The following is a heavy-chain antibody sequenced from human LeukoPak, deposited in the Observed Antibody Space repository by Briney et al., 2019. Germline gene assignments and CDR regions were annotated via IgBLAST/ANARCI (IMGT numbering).Heavy chain of an antibody. CDR1: GGSISTSNYY. Sequence: PSETLSLTCTVSGGSISTSNYYWGWIRQPPGKGLEWIGNIFYSGGTYYSPSLKSRVTISVDTSKNQFSLKLSSVTAADTAVYYCARGPRVSGARTPWGRHLAPFHYWGQGTLVTVSS. CDR2: IFYSGGT. J-gene: IGHJ4*02. V-gene: IGHV4-39*07. D-gene: IGHD3-16*01. CDR3: ARGPRVSGARTPWGRHLAPFHY.